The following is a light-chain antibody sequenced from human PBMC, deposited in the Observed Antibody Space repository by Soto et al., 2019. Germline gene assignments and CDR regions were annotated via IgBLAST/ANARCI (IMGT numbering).Light chain of an antibody. CDR2: DAS. J-gene: IGKJ1*01. V-gene: IGKV1-5*01. CDR3: QQYSTYPWK. Sequence: DIQMTQSPSTLSASVGDRVTITCLASQSISTWLAWYQQKPGKAPKLLIYDASSLQSGVPSRFRGNGSETDLTLTINSLQPDDFATYYCQQYSTYPWKLGKGTKVDI. CDR1: QSISTW.